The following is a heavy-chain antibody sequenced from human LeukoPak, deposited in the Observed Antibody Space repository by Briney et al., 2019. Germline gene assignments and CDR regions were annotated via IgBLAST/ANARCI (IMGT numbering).Heavy chain of an antibody. CDR2: INHSRST. CDR3: ARRKRVTTVGVNAFDI. Sequence: SETLSLTCAVYGGSFSGYYWSWIRQPPGKGLEWIGEINHSRSTKYNPSLKSRVTISVDTSKNQFSLKLSSVTAADTAVYYCARRKRVTTVGVNAFDIWGQGTMVTVSS. CDR1: GGSFSGYY. J-gene: IGHJ3*02. V-gene: IGHV4-34*01. D-gene: IGHD3-10*01.